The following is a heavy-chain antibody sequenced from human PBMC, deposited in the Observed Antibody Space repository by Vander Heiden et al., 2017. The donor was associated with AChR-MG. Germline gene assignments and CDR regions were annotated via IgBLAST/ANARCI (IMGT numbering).Heavy chain of an antibody. CDR1: GFAVSSYA. J-gene: IGHJ3*02. V-gene: IGHV3-23*01. CDR2: MSGSGGST. Sequence: EVQLLEPGGGLVQPGGSLRLSCAAAGFAVSSYAISGVRQARGKGLEWVSAMSGSGGSTSYADSEKGRFTISRDNSKNTLYLQTNSLRAEDTAVYYCAKGGILLGGFDIWGQGTMVTVSS. CDR3: AKGGILLGGFDI. D-gene: IGHD6-13*01.